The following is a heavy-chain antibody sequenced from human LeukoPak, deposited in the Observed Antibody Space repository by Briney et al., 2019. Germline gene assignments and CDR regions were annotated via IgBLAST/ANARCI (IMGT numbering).Heavy chain of an antibody. J-gene: IGHJ4*02. D-gene: IGHD3-22*01. CDR3: TTDRKYYYDSGGSSYFDY. V-gene: IGHV3-15*01. CDR2: IKSKRDGGTT. CDR1: GFTFSNGW. Sequence: PGGSLRLSCAVSGFTFSNGWMSWVRQAPGKGLEWVGRIKSKRDGGTTDYAAPVNGRFTISRDDSKNTLYLQMNSLKTDDTAVYYCTTDRKYYYDSGGSSYFDYWGQGTLVTVSS.